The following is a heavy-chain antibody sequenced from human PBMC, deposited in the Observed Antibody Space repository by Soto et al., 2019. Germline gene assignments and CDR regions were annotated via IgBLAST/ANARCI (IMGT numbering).Heavy chain of an antibody. CDR1: GYSISSGYY. CDR2: IYHSGNT. Sequence: SETLSLTRAVSGYSISSGYYCGWIRQPPGKGLEWIGSIYHSGNTYYNPSLKSRVTISVDTSKNHFSLKLSSVTAADTAVYYCARARIVVAGTIVDYWGQGTLVTVSS. D-gene: IGHD6-19*01. J-gene: IGHJ4*02. CDR3: ARARIVVAGTIVDY. V-gene: IGHV4-38-2*01.